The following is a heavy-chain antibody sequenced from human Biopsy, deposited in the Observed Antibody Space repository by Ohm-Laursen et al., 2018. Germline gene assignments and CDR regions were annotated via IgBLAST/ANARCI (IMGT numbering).Heavy chain of an antibody. V-gene: IGHV1-2*02. D-gene: IGHD2-8*01. Sequence: ASVKVSCKASSCTFTDYNIHWMRQAPGQGLEWLGYINCKTGATNYAQKFQGTVTMTRDTSISTAYLALGSLRSADTAIYYCARDPLNGHKHFDYWGQGSLVTVSP. CDR2: INCKTGAT. CDR1: SCTFTDYN. CDR3: ARDPLNGHKHFDY. J-gene: IGHJ4*02.